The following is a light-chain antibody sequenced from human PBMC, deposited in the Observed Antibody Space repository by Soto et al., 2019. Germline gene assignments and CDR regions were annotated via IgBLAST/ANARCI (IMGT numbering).Light chain of an antibody. CDR1: SSDVGSYNY. Sequence: QSALTQPASVSGSPGQSITISCTGTSSDVGSYNYVSWYQHHPGKAPKLMIYEVNNRPSGVSNRFSGSKSGNTASLTISGVQAEDEADYYCSSHKDSSTVVFGTGTKVTVL. J-gene: IGLJ1*01. V-gene: IGLV2-14*01. CDR3: SSHKDSSTVV. CDR2: EVN.